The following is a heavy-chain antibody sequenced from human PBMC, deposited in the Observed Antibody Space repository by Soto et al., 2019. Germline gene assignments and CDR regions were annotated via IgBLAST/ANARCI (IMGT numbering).Heavy chain of an antibody. D-gene: IGHD1-26*01. V-gene: IGHV4-59*01. J-gene: IGHJ4*02. CDR3: AALGRYVNYIEN. CDR2: IYYSGVT. CDR1: GDSISDFY. Sequence: SETLSLTCNVSGDSISDFYCSWIRQSPGKGLEFIGYIYYSGVTYYNPSLQSRVTFSMDTSKSQFSLQLKSVTAADTAIYYCAALGRYVNYIENWGQGTLVTVS.